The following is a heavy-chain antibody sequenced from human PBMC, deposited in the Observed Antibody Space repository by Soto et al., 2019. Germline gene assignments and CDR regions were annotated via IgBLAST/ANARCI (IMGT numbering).Heavy chain of an antibody. CDR2: IYSGGST. J-gene: IGHJ4*02. V-gene: IGHV3-53*04. Sequence: GGSLRLSCAASGFTVSSNYMSWVRQAPGKGLEWVSVIYSGGSTYYADSVKGRFTISRHNSKNTLYLQMNSLRAEDTAVYYCARHYSGYDQDFDYWGQGTLVTVSS. CDR3: ARHYSGYDQDFDY. D-gene: IGHD5-12*01. CDR1: GFTVSSNY.